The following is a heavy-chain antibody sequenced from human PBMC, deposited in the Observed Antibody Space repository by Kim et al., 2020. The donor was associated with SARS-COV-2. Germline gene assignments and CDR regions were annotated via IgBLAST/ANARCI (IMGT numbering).Heavy chain of an antibody. Sequence: GGSLRLSCAASGFTFSSYGMHWVRQAPGKGLEWVAVISYDGSNKYYADSVKGRFTISRDNSKNTLYLQMNSLRAEDTAVYYCAKDLHDSSGYYLGYWGQGTLVTVSS. CDR1: GFTFSSYG. CDR2: ISYDGSNK. D-gene: IGHD3-22*01. CDR3: AKDLHDSSGYYLGY. V-gene: IGHV3-30*18. J-gene: IGHJ4*02.